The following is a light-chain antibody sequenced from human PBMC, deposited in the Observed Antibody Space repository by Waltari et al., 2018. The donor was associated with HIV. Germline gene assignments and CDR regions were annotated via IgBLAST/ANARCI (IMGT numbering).Light chain of an antibody. Sequence: SYDLTQPPSVSVSPGQTARITCSGDALPKHYAYWYQQRPGQAPVLVIYKDTERPSGIPERFSGSSSGTTATLTIIGVQAQDEADYHCQSADSNASLWVFGGGTKLTVL. V-gene: IGLV3-25*03. CDR1: ALPKHY. CDR2: KDT. J-gene: IGLJ3*02. CDR3: QSADSNASLWV.